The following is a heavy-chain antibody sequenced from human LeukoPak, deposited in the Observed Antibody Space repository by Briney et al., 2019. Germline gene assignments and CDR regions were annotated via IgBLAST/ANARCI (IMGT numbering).Heavy chain of an antibody. CDR3: ARGADEWWFSDAFDI. CDR1: GFTFISYE. V-gene: IGHV3-48*03. J-gene: IGHJ3*02. CDR2: ISSSGSTI. Sequence: PGGSLILSCAASGFTFISYEMNWVRQAPGKGLEWVSYISSSGSTIYYADSVKGRFTISRDNAKNSLYLQMNSLRAEDTAVYYCARGADEWWFSDAFDIWGQGTMVTVSS. D-gene: IGHD2-15*01.